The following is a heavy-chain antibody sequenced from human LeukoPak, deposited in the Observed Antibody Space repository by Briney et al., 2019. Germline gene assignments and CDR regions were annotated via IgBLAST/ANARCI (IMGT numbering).Heavy chain of an antibody. CDR3: AREAEYGDYDY. V-gene: IGHV1-69*04. Sequence: SVKVSCKASGGTFSSYAISWVRQAPGQGLEWMGRIIPILGIANYAQKLQGRVTMTTDTSTSTAYMELRSLRSDDTAVYYCAREAEYGDYDYWGQGTLVTVSS. J-gene: IGHJ4*02. CDR2: IIPILGIA. D-gene: IGHD4-17*01. CDR1: GGTFSSYA.